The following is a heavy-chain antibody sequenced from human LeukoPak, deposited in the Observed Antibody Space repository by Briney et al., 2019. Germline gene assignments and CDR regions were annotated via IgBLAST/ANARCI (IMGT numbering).Heavy chain of an antibody. CDR1: GFTFSSYA. V-gene: IGHV3-21*01. CDR3: ARGPYYYYMDV. J-gene: IGHJ6*03. Sequence: GGSLRLSCAASGFTFSSYAMSWVRQAPGKGLEWVSSISSSSSYIYYADSVKGRFTISRDNAKNSLYLQMNSLRAEDTAVYYCARGPYYYYMDVWGKGTTVTVSS. CDR2: ISSSSSYI.